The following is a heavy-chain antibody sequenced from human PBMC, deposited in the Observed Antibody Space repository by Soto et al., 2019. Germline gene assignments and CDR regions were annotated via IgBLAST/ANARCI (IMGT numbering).Heavy chain of an antibody. CDR1: GFIFTNYA. CDR2: ISSGGSGGTT. D-gene: IGHD2-21*01. V-gene: IGHV3-23*01. J-gene: IGHJ6*02. Sequence: GGSLRLSCAASGFIFTNYAMNWVRQAPGKGLEWVSAISSGGSGGTTYYADSVQGRFTISRDNSNNKLFLQMNSLRADDTAKYYCAKSGSFSAYYYCGMDVWGQGTTVTVSS. CDR3: AKSGSFSAYYYCGMDV.